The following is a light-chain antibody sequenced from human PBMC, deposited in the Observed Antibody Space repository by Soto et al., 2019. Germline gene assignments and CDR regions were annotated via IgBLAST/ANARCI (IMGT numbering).Light chain of an antibody. V-gene: IGKV3-20*01. Sequence: SALTHAAATLSPTHGPRATLSFRASQSVSNNYLAWYQQKPGQAPRLLIYGASNRATGIPDRFSGSGSGTDFTLTISSLEAEDVAFYWCQQYFDGPFTFGGGTKVDIK. J-gene: IGKJ4*01. CDR3: QQYFDGPFT. CDR1: QSVSNNY. CDR2: GAS.